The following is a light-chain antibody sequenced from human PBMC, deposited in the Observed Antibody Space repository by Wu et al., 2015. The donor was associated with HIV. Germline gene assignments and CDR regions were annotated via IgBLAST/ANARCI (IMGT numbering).Light chain of an antibody. CDR1: QSVSSSY. J-gene: IGKJ5*01. Sequence: EIVLTQSPGTLSLSPGERATLSCRASQSVSSSYLAWYQQRPGQAPRLLIYSTSSRATGIPDRFSGSGSGTDFTLTINRLESEDFAVYYCQQYGTSLPSITFGQGTRLDIK. V-gene: IGKV3-20*01. CDR2: STS. CDR3: QQYGTSLPSIT.